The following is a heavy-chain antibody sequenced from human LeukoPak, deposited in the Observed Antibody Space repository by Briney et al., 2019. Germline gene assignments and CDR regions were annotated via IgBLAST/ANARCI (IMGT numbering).Heavy chain of an antibody. CDR1: GFTLSTYS. CDR3: ARDHPDYGDSS. D-gene: IGHD4-17*01. V-gene: IGHV3-53*01. J-gene: IGHJ5*02. CDR2: IYSGGDK. Sequence: GGSLRLSCAASGFTLSTYSMNWVRQAPGKGPEWVSVIYSGGDKFYADSVKGRFTISSDNFKNTLYLQMNSLRVEDTAVYYCARDHPDYGDSSWGQGTLVTVSS.